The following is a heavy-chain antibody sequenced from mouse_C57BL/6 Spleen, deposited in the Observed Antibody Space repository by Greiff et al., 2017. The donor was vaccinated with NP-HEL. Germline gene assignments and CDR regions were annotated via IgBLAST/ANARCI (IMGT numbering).Heavy chain of an antibody. CDR1: GYSFTGYY. V-gene: IGHV1-42*01. D-gene: IGHD2-1*01. CDR2: INPSTGGT. CDR3: ARRGNGNYVSAMDY. J-gene: IGHJ4*01. Sequence: VQLQQSGPELVKPGASVKISCKASGYSFTGYYMNWVKQSPEKSLEWIGEINPSTGGTTYNQKFKAKATLTVDKSSSTAYMQLKSLTSEDSAVYYCARRGNGNYVSAMDYWGQGTSVTVSS.